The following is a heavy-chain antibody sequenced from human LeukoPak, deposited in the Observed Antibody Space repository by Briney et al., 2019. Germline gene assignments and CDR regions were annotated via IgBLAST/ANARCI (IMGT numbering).Heavy chain of an antibody. CDR1: GFTFSSYG. CDR3: AKGLRYFDWLLPHDAFDI. CDR2: ISGSGGST. Sequence: GGSLRLSCAASGFTFSSYGMSWVRQAPGKVLEWVSAISGSGGSTYYADSVKGRFTISRDNSKNTLYLQMNSLRAEDTAVYYCAKGLRYFDWLLPHDAFDIWGQGTMVTVSS. V-gene: IGHV3-23*01. J-gene: IGHJ3*02. D-gene: IGHD3-9*01.